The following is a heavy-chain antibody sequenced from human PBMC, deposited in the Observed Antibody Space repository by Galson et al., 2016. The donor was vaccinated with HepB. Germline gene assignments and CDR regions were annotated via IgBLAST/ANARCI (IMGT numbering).Heavy chain of an antibody. Sequence: SVKVSCKASGYTFTTHGMHWVRQAPGQRLEWMGWINAGNGDTEYSQNFQDRVTITRDTSASTPYMELSSLRAEDTAVYFCARGADVAAAGTAHWGQGTLVTVSS. CDR1: GYTFTTHG. V-gene: IGHV1-3*01. CDR2: INAGNGDT. CDR3: ARGADVAAAGTAH. D-gene: IGHD6-13*01. J-gene: IGHJ4*02.